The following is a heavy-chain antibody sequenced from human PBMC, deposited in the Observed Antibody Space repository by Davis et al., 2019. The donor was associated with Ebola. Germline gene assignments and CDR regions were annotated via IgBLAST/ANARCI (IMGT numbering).Heavy chain of an antibody. CDR1: GFTFSSYG. D-gene: IGHD4-17*01. V-gene: IGHV3-30*03. J-gene: IGHJ4*02. CDR3: ARDYHTVTTGYFDY. Sequence: GESLKISCAASGFTFSSYGMHWVRQAPGKGLEWVAVISYDGSNKYYADSVKGRFTISRDNSKNTLYLQMNSLRAEDTAVYYCARDYHTVTTGYFDYWGQGTLVTVSS. CDR2: ISYDGSNK.